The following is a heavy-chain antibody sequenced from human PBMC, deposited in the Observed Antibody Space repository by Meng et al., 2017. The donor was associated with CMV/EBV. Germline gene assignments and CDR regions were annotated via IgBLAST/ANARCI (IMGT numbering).Heavy chain of an antibody. D-gene: IGHD3-22*01. J-gene: IGHJ6*02. Sequence: GESLKISCAASGFTFNTYAMHWVRQAPGKGLEWVAVISYDGSNKYTADSVQGRLTISRDNSKNNLYLQMNILTVEDTAVYYCVRDHGGESMIAVLIERFGMDVWGQGTTVTVSS. CDR1: GFTFNTYA. V-gene: IGHV3-30*04. CDR3: VRDHGGESMIAVLIERFGMDV. CDR2: ISYDGSNK.